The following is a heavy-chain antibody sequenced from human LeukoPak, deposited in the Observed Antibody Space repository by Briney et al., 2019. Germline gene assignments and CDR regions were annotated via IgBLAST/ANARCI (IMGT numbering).Heavy chain of an antibody. J-gene: IGHJ4*02. Sequence: GGSLRLSCAASGFPFTTYAMSWVRQAPGKGLEWVSAISGRGGRTYYADSVKGRFTISRDNSENTLYLQMNSLRAEDTAVYYCANYLSYGPIGWGQGTLVIVSS. CDR2: ISGRGGRT. CDR3: ANYLSYGPIG. CDR1: GFPFTTYA. V-gene: IGHV3-23*01. D-gene: IGHD3-10*01.